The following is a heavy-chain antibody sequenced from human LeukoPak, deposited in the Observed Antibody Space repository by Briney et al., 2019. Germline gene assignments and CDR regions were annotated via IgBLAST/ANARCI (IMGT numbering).Heavy chain of an antibody. CDR1: GFTFSSYS. V-gene: IGHV3-21*01. CDR2: ISSSSSYI. Sequence: PGGSLRLSCAASGFTFSSYSMNWVRQAPGKGLEWVSSISSSSSYIYYADSVKGRFTISRDNAKNSLYLQMNSLRAEDTAVYYCARFLHSTSIAAAGTTIPWGQGTLVTVSS. D-gene: IGHD6-13*01. J-gene: IGHJ5*02. CDR3: ARFLHSTSIAAAGTTIP.